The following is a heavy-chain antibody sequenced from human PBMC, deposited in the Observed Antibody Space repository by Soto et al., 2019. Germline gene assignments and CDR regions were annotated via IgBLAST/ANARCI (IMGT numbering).Heavy chain of an antibody. J-gene: IGHJ6*02. D-gene: IGHD6-13*01. Sequence: RASVKVSCKASGYTFTSYGMSWVRQAPGQGLEWMGWISAYNGNTNYAQKLQGRVTMTTDTSTSTAYMELRSLRSDDTAVYYCARDQEGNIAAAPMNYYYYYGMDVWGQGTTVTVSS. CDR1: GYTFTSYG. V-gene: IGHV1-18*01. CDR3: ARDQEGNIAAAPMNYYYYYGMDV. CDR2: ISAYNGNT.